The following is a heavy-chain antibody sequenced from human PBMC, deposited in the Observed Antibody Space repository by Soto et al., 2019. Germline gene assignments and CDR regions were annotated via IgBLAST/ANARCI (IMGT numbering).Heavy chain of an antibody. CDR2: IDYSGTA. V-gene: IGHV4-39*01. CDR3: ARITGRHLDY. Sequence: SETLSLTCTVSSGSISVTNVFWGWVRQPPGKSLEWIGNIDYSGTAYFSPSLATRVTFHVDTSKNQFSLTLYSVTAADTAVYYCARITGRHLDYWGQGILVTVS. D-gene: IGHD1-20*01. CDR1: SGSISVTNVF. J-gene: IGHJ4*02.